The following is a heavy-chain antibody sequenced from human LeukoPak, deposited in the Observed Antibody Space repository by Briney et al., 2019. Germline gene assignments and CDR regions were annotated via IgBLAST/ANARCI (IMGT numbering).Heavy chain of an antibody. CDR2: ISGSSSTYI. CDR1: GFTFRNFW. Sequence: GGSLRLSCAASGFTFRNFWMHWVRQAPGKGLEWISSISGSSSTYIYYSDSVQGRFTISRDNAKNSLSLQMNSLRAEDTAVYYCARSVTAANWFDPWGQGTLVTVSS. J-gene: IGHJ5*02. D-gene: IGHD2-21*02. CDR3: ARSVTAANWFDP. V-gene: IGHV3-21*01.